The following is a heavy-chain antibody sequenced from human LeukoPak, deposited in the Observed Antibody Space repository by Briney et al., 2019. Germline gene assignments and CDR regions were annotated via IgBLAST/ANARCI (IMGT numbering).Heavy chain of an antibody. CDR2: ISAYNGNT. Sequence: ASVKVSCKASGYTFTSYGISWVRQAPGQGLEWMGWISAYNGNTNYAQKLQGRVTMTTDTSTSTAYMELRSLRSDDTAVYYCARAPQGPTPGIAVAGTVHAFDIWGQGTMVTVSS. CDR3: ARAPQGPTPGIAVAGTVHAFDI. J-gene: IGHJ3*02. CDR1: GYTFTSYG. D-gene: IGHD6-19*01. V-gene: IGHV1-18*01.